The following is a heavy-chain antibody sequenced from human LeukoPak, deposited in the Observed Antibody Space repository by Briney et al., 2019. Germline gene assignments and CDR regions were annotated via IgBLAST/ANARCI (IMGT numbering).Heavy chain of an antibody. Sequence: PGRSLRLSCAASGFSFSSYGMHWVRQAPGKGLEWVAVISYDGSSKYYADSVKGRFTISRDNPKNTLYLQMNSLRAEDTAVYYCARELTIAAVTRFDYWGQGTLATVSS. CDR2: ISYDGSSK. CDR1: GFSFSSYG. V-gene: IGHV3-30-3*01. D-gene: IGHD6-13*01. CDR3: ARELTIAAVTRFDY. J-gene: IGHJ4*02.